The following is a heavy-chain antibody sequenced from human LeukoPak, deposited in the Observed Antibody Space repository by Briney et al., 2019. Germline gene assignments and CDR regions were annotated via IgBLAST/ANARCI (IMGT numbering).Heavy chain of an antibody. Sequence: PSETLSLTCAVYGGSFSGYYWSWIRQPPGKGLEWIGEINHSGSTNYNPSLKSRVTISVDTSKNQFSLKLSSVTAADTAVYYCARLSPPRWMVRGVPNWFDPWGQGTLVTVSS. D-gene: IGHD3-10*01. CDR1: GGSFSGYY. J-gene: IGHJ5*02. CDR3: ARLSPPRWMVRGVPNWFDP. V-gene: IGHV4-34*01. CDR2: INHSGST.